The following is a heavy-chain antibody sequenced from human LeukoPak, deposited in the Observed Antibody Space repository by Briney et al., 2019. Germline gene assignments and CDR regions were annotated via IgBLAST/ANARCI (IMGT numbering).Heavy chain of an antibody. D-gene: IGHD3-10*01. J-gene: IGHJ5*02. V-gene: IGHV1-2*02. CDR2: INPNSGDT. Sequence: ASVKVSCKASGYTFTAYYIHWVRQAPGQGLEWMGWINPNSGDTYYLQKFRGRVTMTRASSISTACMEVTSLTSDDTAMYYCARVNQGEWFDPWGQGTLVTVSS. CDR3: ARVNQGEWFDP. CDR1: GYTFTAYY.